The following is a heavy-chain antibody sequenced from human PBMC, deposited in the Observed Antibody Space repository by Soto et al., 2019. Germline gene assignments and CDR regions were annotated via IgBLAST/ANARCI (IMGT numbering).Heavy chain of an antibody. CDR1: GYTFTSYD. CDR2: MNPNSGNT. CDR3: ERGGAIVATPYNWFDP. J-gene: IGHJ5*02. Sequence: QVQLVQSGAEVKKPGASVKVSCKASGYTFTSYDINWVRQATGQGLEWMGWMNPNSGNTGYAQKFQGRVTMTRNTSISTAYMELSSLRSEDTAVYYCERGGAIVATPYNWFDPWGQGTLVTVSS. V-gene: IGHV1-8*01. D-gene: IGHD5-12*01.